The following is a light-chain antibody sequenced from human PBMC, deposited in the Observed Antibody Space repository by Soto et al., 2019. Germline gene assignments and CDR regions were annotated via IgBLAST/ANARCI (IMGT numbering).Light chain of an antibody. CDR1: SSNIGNNY. J-gene: IGLJ1*01. Sequence: QSVLTQPPSVSAAPGHKVTISCSGSSSNIGNNYVPWYQQLPGTAPKLLIYDNNKRPSGIPDRFSGSKSCTSATLGITGLQTGDEADYYCRTWDSSLSAGVFGTRTKVTVL. CDR3: RTWDSSLSAGV. CDR2: DNN. V-gene: IGLV1-51*01.